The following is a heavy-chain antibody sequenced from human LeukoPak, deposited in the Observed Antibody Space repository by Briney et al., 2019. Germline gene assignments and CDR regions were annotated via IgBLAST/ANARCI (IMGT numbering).Heavy chain of an antibody. Sequence: SGTLSLTCAVSGGSISSDGYSWSWIRQPPGKGLEWIGYIYHSGSTYYNPSLKSRVTISVDRSKNQFSLKLSSVTAADTAVYYCASLTAPVDYWGQGTLVTVSS. D-gene: IGHD3-16*01. CDR2: IYHSGST. CDR3: ASLTAPVDY. V-gene: IGHV4-30-2*01. CDR1: GGSISSDGYS. J-gene: IGHJ4*02.